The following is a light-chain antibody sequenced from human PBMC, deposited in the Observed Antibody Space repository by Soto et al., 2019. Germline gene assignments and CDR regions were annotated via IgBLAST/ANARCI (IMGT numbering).Light chain of an antibody. CDR1: QSVDRRF. Sequence: EILLTQSPGTLSLSPGERATLSSRASQSVDRRFFGWYQQKPGQAPRLLIYGTSSRATGIPDRFSGSGSGTDFTLTISRLEPEDFVMYYCQQYGSSPQTFGQGTKLE. CDR2: GTS. V-gene: IGKV3-20*01. CDR3: QQYGSSPQT. J-gene: IGKJ2*01.